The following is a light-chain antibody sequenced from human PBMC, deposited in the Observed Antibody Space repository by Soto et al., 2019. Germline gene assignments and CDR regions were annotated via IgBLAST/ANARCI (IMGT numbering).Light chain of an antibody. CDR3: SSYTSSSTVV. V-gene: IGLV2-18*02. J-gene: IGLJ2*01. CDR2: EVS. CDR1: SSDVGSYNR. Sequence: QSALTQPPSVSGSPGQSVTISCTGTSSDVGSYNRVSWYQQPPGTAPKLMIYEVSKRPSGVPDRFSGSKSGNTASLTISGLQAEDEADYYCSSYTSSSTVVFGGGTELTVL.